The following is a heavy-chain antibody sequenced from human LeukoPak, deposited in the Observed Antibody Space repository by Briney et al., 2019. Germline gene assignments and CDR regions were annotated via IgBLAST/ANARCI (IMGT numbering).Heavy chain of an antibody. V-gene: IGHV4-34*12. CDR1: GGSFGAYY. D-gene: IGHD4-17*01. CDR2: TLHSGST. CDR3: ARNGDYSLDS. Sequence: SETLSLTCAVYGGSFGAYYWSWVRQPPGKGLEWIGETLHSGSTSYNPSLQSRVTMSINTSKSQFSLRLTSVTAADTAIYYCARNGDYSLDSWGQGTLVTVSS. J-gene: IGHJ4*02.